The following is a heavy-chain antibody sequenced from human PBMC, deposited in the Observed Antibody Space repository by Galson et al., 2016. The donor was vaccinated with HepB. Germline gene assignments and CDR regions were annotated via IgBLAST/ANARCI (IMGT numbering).Heavy chain of an antibody. CDR1: GFTFSNYA. V-gene: IGHV3-23*03. J-gene: IGHJ5*02. CDR2: IHAGGTT. Sequence: SLRLSCAASGFTFSNYAMSWVRQAPGKGLECVAVIHAGGTTTYADSVRGRFTISRDTSKNTLYLQMNSLRAEDTAVYYFTRDTKDDDGLYTRFDPRGQGTRVTVAS. CDR3: TRDTKDDDGLYTRFDP. D-gene: IGHD2-8*01.